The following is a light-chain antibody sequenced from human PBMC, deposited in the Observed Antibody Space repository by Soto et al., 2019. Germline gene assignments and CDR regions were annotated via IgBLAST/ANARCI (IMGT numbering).Light chain of an antibody. CDR2: GAS. CDR1: QSVSNN. V-gene: IGKV3-15*01. CDR3: HQYIDGPAGT. J-gene: IGKJ1*01. Sequence: EIVMTQSPATLSVSPGEGATLSCRASQSVSNNVAWYQQKPGQAPRLLIFGASTSATGIPVRFSGSGSGRQFTLTISSLQSEDLAVYHWHQYIDGPAGTFGQGTKVDI.